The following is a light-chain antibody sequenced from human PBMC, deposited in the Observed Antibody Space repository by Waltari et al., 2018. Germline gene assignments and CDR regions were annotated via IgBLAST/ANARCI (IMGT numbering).Light chain of an antibody. J-gene: IGLJ3*02. CDR2: DVN. V-gene: IGLV2-14*01. Sequence: QSALTQPASVAGSPGQSSTISCTGTTGDPGVYNYVSWYQQHPGKAPTLLIYDVNSRPSGLSNRFSGSKSGNTASLIISGLQAEDEADYYCCSFTSSSTWLFGGGTKLTVL. CDR1: TGDPGVYNY. CDR3: CSFTSSSTWL.